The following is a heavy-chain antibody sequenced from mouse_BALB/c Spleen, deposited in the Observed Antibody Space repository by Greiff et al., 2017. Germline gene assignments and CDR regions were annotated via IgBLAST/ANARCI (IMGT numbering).Heavy chain of an antibody. D-gene: IGHD2-14*01. V-gene: IGHV3-2*02. Sequence: EVQLQQSGPGLVKPSQSLSLTCTVTGYSITSDYAWNWIRQFPGNKLEWMGYISYSGSTSYNPSLKSRISITRDTSKNQFFLQLNSVTTEDTATYYCARSRRYDGVDYWGQGTTLTVSS. CDR1: GYSITSDYA. CDR3: ARSRRYDGVDY. CDR2: ISYSGST. J-gene: IGHJ2*01.